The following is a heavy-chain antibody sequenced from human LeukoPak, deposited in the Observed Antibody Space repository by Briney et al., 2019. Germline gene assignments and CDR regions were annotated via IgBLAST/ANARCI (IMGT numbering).Heavy chain of an antibody. D-gene: IGHD6-19*01. CDR3: AKIGRRGSSGWYGFDY. J-gene: IGHJ4*02. V-gene: IGHV3-23*01. CDR1: GFTFSSYA. CDR2: ISGSGGST. Sequence: GGSLRLSCAASGFTFSSYAMSWVCQAPGKGLEWVSAISGSGGSTYYADSVKGRFTISRDNSKNTLYLQMNSLRAEDTAVYYCAKIGRRGSSGWYGFDYWGQGTLVTVSS.